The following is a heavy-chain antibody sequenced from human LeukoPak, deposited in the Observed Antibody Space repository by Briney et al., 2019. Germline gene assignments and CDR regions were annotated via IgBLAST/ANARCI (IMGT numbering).Heavy chain of an antibody. CDR3: ASTVARSIVASDI. CDR2: IRSKANSYAT. V-gene: IGHV3-73*01. CDR1: GFTFSGSA. D-gene: IGHD6-19*01. J-gene: IGHJ3*02. Sequence: GGSLRLSCAASGFTFSGSAMHWVRQASGKGLEWVGRIRSKANSYATAYAASVKGRFTISRDDSKNTAYLQMNSLKTEDTAVYYCASTVARSIVASDIWGQGTMVTVSS.